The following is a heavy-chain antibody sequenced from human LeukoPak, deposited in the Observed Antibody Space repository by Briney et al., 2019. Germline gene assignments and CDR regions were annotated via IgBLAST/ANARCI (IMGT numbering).Heavy chain of an antibody. V-gene: IGHV3-23*01. CDR1: GFTFSSFA. CDR3: AKDSSSWYIYYYYGMDV. J-gene: IGHJ6*02. CDR2: ISGSGGST. Sequence: GGSLRLSCAASGFTFSSFAMTWVRQAPGKGLEWVSAISGSGGSTSYADSVKGRFTISRDNLKSTLYLQMNSLRAEDTAVYYCAKDSSSWYIYYYYGMDVWGQGTTVTVSS. D-gene: IGHD6-13*01.